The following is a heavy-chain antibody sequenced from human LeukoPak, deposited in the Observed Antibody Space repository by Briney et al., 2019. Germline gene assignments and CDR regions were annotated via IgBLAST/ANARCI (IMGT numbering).Heavy chain of an antibody. Sequence: GGSLRLSCAAAGFTFSSYDMHWVRQAPGKGLEWVAVISSNGGIKYYADFVKGRFTISRDNSKNTLYLQMDSMRAEDTALYYCAKHYSYAIWGDYWGQGTLVTVSS. CDR1: GFTFSSYD. J-gene: IGHJ4*02. V-gene: IGHV3-30*18. CDR3: AKHYSYAIWGDY. D-gene: IGHD5-18*01. CDR2: ISSNGGIK.